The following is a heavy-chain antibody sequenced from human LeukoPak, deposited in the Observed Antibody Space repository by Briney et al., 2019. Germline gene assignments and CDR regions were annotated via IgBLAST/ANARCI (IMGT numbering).Heavy chain of an antibody. CDR3: VRGAGWHCFAP. Sequence: QPGGALRLSCAASGFTFSSYDMSWVRQAPGRGLEWVSSIRRSGENTYYGDAVKGRFTISRDNSKNTVYLQMNNMRVDDTAVYYCVRGAGWHCFAPGGQGALVTVPS. CDR2: IRRSGENT. V-gene: IGHV3-23*01. CDR1: GFTFSSYD. D-gene: IGHD2-15*01. J-gene: IGHJ5*02.